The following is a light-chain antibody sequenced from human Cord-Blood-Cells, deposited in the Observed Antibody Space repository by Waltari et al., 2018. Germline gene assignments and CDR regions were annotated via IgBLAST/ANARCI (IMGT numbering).Light chain of an antibody. Sequence: DIVLTQSPATLSLSPGERATLSSRASQSVSSYLAWYQQKPGQAPRLLIYDASNRATGIPARFSGSWSGTGVTLTISILEPEDSAVYYCQQRSNWPPLTFGGGTKVEI. CDR1: QSVSSY. J-gene: IGKJ4*01. CDR2: DAS. V-gene: IGKV3-11*01. CDR3: QQRSNWPPLT.